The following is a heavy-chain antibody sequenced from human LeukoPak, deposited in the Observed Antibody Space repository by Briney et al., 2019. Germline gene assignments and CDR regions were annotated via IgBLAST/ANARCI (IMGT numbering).Heavy chain of an antibody. CDR3: VRKYFYYMDV. CDR2: ISTSGGST. Sequence: LVWSLRLSCAASGLTLSNYAMCWVRQAPGKGLEWLSYISTSGGSTSYADSVKGRFTSSRDNSKNTLFLQMSSLRAEDTAVYYCVRKYFYYMDVWGKGTTVTVSS. J-gene: IGHJ6*03. V-gene: IGHV3-23*01. CDR1: GLTLSNYA.